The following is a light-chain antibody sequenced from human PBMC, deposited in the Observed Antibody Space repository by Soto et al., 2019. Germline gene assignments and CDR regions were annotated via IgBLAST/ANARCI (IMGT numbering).Light chain of an antibody. CDR1: QGVGKY. J-gene: IGKJ5*01. CDR2: DAS. V-gene: IGKV3D-11*01. CDR3: QQRDSWPIT. Sequence: EILMTQSPSSLSSSPGERATLSCRASQGVGKYLVWYQQKPGQAPRLLIYDASNRATGIPARFSGSGSGTDFTLTISSLEPEDVAVYYCQQRDSWPITFGQGTRLE.